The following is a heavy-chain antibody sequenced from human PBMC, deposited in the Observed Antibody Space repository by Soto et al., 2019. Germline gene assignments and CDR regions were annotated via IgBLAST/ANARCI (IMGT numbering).Heavy chain of an antibody. CDR1: GASINNSHW. CDR2: IYHDEST. D-gene: IGHD3-22*01. Sequence: QVQLQESGPRLVKPSGTLSLTCAVSGASINNSHWWSWVRQPPGKGLEWIGEIYHDESTNYNPSLKSRAVILIDKSKNRFSLKVTSVPAADTAVYYCARNREDGSGYSIRFDYWGLGTLVTVSS. J-gene: IGHJ4*02. CDR3: ARNREDGSGYSIRFDY. V-gene: IGHV4-4*02.